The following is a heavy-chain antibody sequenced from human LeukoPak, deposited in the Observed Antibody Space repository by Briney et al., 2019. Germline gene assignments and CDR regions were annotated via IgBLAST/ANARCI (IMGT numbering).Heavy chain of an antibody. V-gene: IGHV3-13*01. J-gene: IGHJ3*02. CDR3: ARGRYYYDSSGYYVDAFDI. CDR1: GFTFSSYD. Sequence: PGGSPRLSCAASGFTFSSYDMHWVRQATGKGLEWVSAIGTAGDTYYPGSVKGRFTISRENAKNSLYLQMNSLRAGDTAVYYCARGRYYYDSSGYYVDAFDIWGQGTMVTVSS. D-gene: IGHD3-22*01. CDR2: IGTAGDT.